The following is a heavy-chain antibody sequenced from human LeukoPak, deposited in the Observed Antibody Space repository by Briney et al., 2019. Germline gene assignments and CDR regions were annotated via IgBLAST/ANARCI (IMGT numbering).Heavy chain of an antibody. Sequence: PSETLSLTCTVSGGSVSSYYCTWIRQPPGKGLKWIGYSYYSGSTNYNPSLKSRVTISVDTSKNQFSLKLTSVTAADAAVYYCARTLTGGTYGSGSYSFFDYWGQGTLVTVSS. CDR1: GGSVSSYY. CDR2: SYYSGST. D-gene: IGHD3-10*01. J-gene: IGHJ4*02. V-gene: IGHV4-59*08. CDR3: ARTLTGGTYGSGSYSFFDY.